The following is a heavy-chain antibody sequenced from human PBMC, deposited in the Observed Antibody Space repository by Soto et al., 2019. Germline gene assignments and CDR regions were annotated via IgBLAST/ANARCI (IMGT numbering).Heavy chain of an antibody. Sequence: GSLRLSCAASGFTFSSYAMHWVRQAPGKGLEWVAVISYDGSNKYYADSVKGRFTISRDNSKNTLYLQMNSLRAEDTAVYYCARSDYYDSSGYYYVPFDYWGQGTLVTVSS. CDR3: ARSDYYDSSGYYYVPFDY. V-gene: IGHV3-30-3*01. CDR2: ISYDGSNK. J-gene: IGHJ4*02. CDR1: GFTFSSYA. D-gene: IGHD3-22*01.